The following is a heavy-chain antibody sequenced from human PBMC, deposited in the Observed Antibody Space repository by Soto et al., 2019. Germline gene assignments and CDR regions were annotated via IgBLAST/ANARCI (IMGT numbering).Heavy chain of an antibody. CDR3: ARDLLDYGDYVLADSTQAFDI. V-gene: IGHV3-74*01. J-gene: IGHJ3*02. CDR2: INSDGSST. D-gene: IGHD4-17*01. CDR1: GFTFSSYW. Sequence: GGSLRLSCAASGFTFSSYWMHWVRQAPGKGLVWVSRINSDGSSTSYADSVKGRFTISRDNAKNTLYLQMNSLRAEDTAVYYCARDLLDYGDYVLADSTQAFDIWGQGTMVTVSS.